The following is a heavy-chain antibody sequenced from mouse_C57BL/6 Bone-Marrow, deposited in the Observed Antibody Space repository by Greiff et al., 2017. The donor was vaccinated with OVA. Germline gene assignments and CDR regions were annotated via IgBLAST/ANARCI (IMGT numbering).Heavy chain of an antibody. V-gene: IGHV5-4*01. J-gene: IGHJ1*03. CDR1: GFTFSSYA. Sequence: EVKVVESGGGLVKPGGSLKLSCAASGFTFSSYAMSWVRQTPEKRLEWVATISDGGSYTYYPDNVKGRFTISRDKAKNNLYLQMSHLKSEDTAMYYCARDPYGDWYFDVWGTGTTVTVSS. CDR3: ARDPYGDWYFDV. CDR2: ISDGGSYT. D-gene: IGHD1-1*01.